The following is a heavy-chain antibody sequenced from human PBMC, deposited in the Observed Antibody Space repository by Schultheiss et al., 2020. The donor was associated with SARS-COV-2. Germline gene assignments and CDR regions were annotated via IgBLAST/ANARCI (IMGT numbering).Heavy chain of an antibody. CDR2: IYYSGST. D-gene: IGHD1-26*01. J-gene: IGHJ6*02. CDR1: GGSVSSGSYY. V-gene: IGHV4-61*01. CDR3: ARESVYSNYYYYGIDV. Sequence: SETLSLTCTVSGGSVSSGSYYWSWIRQPPGKGLECIGYIYYSGSTNYNPSLKSRVTISVDTSKNQFSLKLSSVTAADTAVYYCARESVYSNYYYYGIDVWGQGTTVTVSS.